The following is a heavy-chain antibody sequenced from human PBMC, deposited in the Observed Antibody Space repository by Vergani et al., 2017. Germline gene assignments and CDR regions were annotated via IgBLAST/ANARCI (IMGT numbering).Heavy chain of an antibody. J-gene: IGHJ6*02. Sequence: VQLVQSGAEVKKPGASVKVSCKASGYTFTSSYMHWVRQAPGQGLEWMGIINPSGGSTSSAQKFQGRVTMTRDTSTSTVYMELSSLRSEDTAVYYCAREGAVVVAATLPRHYYYGMDVWGQGP. CDR1: GYTFTSSY. V-gene: IGHV1-46*01. CDR2: INPSGGST. CDR3: AREGAVVVAATLPRHYYYGMDV. D-gene: IGHD2-15*01.